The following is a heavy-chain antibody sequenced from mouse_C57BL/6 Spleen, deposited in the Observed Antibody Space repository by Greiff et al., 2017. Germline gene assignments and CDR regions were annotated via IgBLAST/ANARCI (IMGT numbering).Heavy chain of an antibody. CDR2: IYPGDGDT. CDR1: GYAFSSYW. V-gene: IGHV1-80*01. D-gene: IGHD1-1*01. J-gene: IGHJ1*03. CDR3: ARGVLRWYFDV. Sequence: VKLQESGAELVKPGASVKISCKASGYAFSSYWMNWVKQRPGKGLEWIGQIYPGDGDTNYNGKFKGKATLTADKYSSTAYMQLSSLTSEDSAVYFCARGVLRWYFDVWGTGTTVTVSS.